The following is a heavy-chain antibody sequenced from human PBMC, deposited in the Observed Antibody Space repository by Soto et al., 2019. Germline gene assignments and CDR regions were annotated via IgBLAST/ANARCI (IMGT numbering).Heavy chain of an antibody. CDR1: GDSIASPDYY. CDR3: ARATFTPNWFDS. D-gene: IGHD3-16*01. V-gene: IGHV4-30-4*01. Sequence: THSLTSTDSGDSIASPDYYKSLIRQAPGKGLELIGYVYYRGSIYYTPSFESRVSISIDTSKNQFSLRLTSVTAADSAVYFSARATFTPNWFDSCGQGIMVIVSS. CDR2: VYYRGSI. J-gene: IGHJ5*01.